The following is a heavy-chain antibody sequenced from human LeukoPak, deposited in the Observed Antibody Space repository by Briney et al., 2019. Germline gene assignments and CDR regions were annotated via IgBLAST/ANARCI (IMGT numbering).Heavy chain of an antibody. J-gene: IGHJ5*02. Sequence: ASGTLSLTCTVSGGSISSYYWSWIRQPPGKELEWIAYIYYSGSTSYNPSLKSRVTISVDTSKNQFSLKLSSVTAADTAVYYCARTRIVVVPAALPGGWFDPWGQGTLVTVSS. CDR3: ARTRIVVVPAALPGGWFDP. V-gene: IGHV4-59*08. CDR1: GGSISSYY. D-gene: IGHD2-2*01. CDR2: IYYSGST.